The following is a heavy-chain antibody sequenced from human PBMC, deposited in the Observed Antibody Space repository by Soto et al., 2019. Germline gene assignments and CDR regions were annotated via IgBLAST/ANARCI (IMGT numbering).Heavy chain of an antibody. D-gene: IGHD3-22*01. J-gene: IGHJ4*02. CDR2: IIPVFQTA. CDR3: ARGGSGYTWFNEF. Sequence: QEQLVQSGAEVKKPGSSVKVSCKASGSLFSSYPISWVRQVPGQGLEWMGGIIPVFQTAYYTQRFQGRVTITADESTNTAYMELSSLRSEVTAIYYCARGGSGYTWFNEFWGQGTLVTVSS. CDR1: GSLFSSYP. V-gene: IGHV1-69*01.